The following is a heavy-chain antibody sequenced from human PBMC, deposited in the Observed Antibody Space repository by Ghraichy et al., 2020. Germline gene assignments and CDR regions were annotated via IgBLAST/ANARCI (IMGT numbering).Heavy chain of an antibody. CDR1: GFSFSRYG. CDR3: AKVEVGATEFDS. Sequence: GGSLRLSCAASGFSFSRYGIHWVRQAPGKGLEWVAFIRTDGSNKYYADAVKGRFIISRDNSKNTLYLEMNSLRTEDTAVYYCAKVEVGATEFDSWGQGTLVPVS. J-gene: IGHJ4*02. D-gene: IGHD1-26*01. CDR2: IRTDGSNK. V-gene: IGHV3-30*02.